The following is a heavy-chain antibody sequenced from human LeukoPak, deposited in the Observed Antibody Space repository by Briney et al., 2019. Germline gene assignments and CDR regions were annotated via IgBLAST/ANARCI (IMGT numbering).Heavy chain of an antibody. CDR3: ATGAVAGNY. CDR2: IGGSGDNT. J-gene: IGHJ4*02. D-gene: IGHD6-19*01. Sequence: PGGSLRLSCAASGFTFDDYGMSWVRQAPGKGLEWVSSIGGSGDNTYYADSVKGRFTISRDNSKNTLYLQMSSLRAEDTALYYCATGAVAGNYWGRGTLVTVSS. V-gene: IGHV3-23*01. CDR1: GFTFDDYG.